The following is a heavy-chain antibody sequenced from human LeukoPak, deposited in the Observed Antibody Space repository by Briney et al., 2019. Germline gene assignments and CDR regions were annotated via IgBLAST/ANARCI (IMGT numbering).Heavy chain of an antibody. CDR2: IHYGGTT. D-gene: IGHD6-13*01. CDR1: GGFIGSGYY. J-gene: IGHJ4*02. Sequence: SETLSLTCTVSGGFIGSGYYWAWIRQPPGKGLEWIGSIHYGGTTHYNPSLQSRVTISADTSKNQFALDLRSVTAADTAVYYCTRAIAAAAPYFDYWGQGTLVTVSS. CDR3: TRAIAAAAPYFDY. V-gene: IGHV4-39*01.